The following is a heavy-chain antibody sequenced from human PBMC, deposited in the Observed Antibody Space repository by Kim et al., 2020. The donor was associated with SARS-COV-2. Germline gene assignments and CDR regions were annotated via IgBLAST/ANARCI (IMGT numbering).Heavy chain of an antibody. D-gene: IGHD3-10*01. J-gene: IGHJ3*01. CDR2: ISSDGGST. Sequence: GGSLRLSCSASGFTFSNYAMHWVRQAPGKGLEYVSAISSDGGSTYYADSVKGRFTISRDNSKNMLYVQMSSLRVDYTAIYYCVTRNYYNSGSYYEGAPF. V-gene: IGHV3-64*05. CDR1: GFTFSNYA. CDR3: VTRNYYNSGSYYEGAPF.